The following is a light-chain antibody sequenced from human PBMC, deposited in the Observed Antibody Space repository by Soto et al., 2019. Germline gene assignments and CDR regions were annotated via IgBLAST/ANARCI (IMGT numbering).Light chain of an antibody. CDR3: QQYDSYGGT. Sequence: DIRMTQSPSTLSASVGDSVTITCRASQKVSPWLAWYQQKAGKAPKLLISDVNSLERGVPSRVRGSGSGTDFSLSISSLQSDDFAPYYFQQYDSYGGTFGQGAKVDFK. CDR1: QKVSPW. J-gene: IGKJ1*01. V-gene: IGKV1-5*01. CDR2: DVN.